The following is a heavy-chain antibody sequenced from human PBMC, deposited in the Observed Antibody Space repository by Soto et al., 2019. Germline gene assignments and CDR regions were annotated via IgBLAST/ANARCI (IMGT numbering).Heavy chain of an antibody. CDR1: GFTFSGSW. D-gene: IGHD3-10*01. Sequence: EVQLVESGGGLVQPGGSLRLSCAASGFTFSGSWMHWVRQAPGKGLVWVSRINGDGSGTSYADFVKGRFTISRYDAKNTLFLQMNGLRAEDTAVYYCARGIFGSGTANDYWGQGTLVTVSS. V-gene: IGHV3-74*01. CDR3: ARGIFGSGTANDY. CDR2: INGDGSGT. J-gene: IGHJ4*02.